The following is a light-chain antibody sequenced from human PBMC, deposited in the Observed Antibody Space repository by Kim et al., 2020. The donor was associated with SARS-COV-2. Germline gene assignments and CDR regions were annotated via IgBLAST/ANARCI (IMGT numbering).Light chain of an antibody. Sequence: QSALTQPRSVSGSPGQSVTISCTGTITDVGGYNYVSWYQQHAGKAPKLIIYDVTERPSGAPDRFSGSKSGNTASLTISGLQAEDEADYYCCSYVGSYTWVFGGGTQVTVL. CDR1: ITDVGGYNY. CDR2: DVT. CDR3: CSYVGSYTWV. J-gene: IGLJ3*02. V-gene: IGLV2-11*01.